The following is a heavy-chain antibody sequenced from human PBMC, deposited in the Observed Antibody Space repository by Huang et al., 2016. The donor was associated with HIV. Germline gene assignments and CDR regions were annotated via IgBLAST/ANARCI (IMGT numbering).Heavy chain of an antibody. D-gene: IGHD2-2*02. CDR2: IYYSGST. J-gene: IGHJ3*02. Sequence: QVQLQESGPGLVKPSQTLSITCTVSGGSISSGGYYWSWIRQPPGKGLEWIGYIYYSGSTYYNPSLKSRVTISVDTSKNQFSLKLSSVTAADTAVYYCARDTDGGRTFDIWGQGTMVTVSS. CDR3: ARDTDGGRTFDI. CDR1: GGSISSGGYY. V-gene: IGHV4-30-4*08.